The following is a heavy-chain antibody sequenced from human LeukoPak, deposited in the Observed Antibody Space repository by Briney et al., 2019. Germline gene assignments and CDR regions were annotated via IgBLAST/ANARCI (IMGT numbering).Heavy chain of an antibody. CDR1: GYTFTSYY. J-gene: IGHJ4*02. D-gene: IGHD6-13*01. CDR2: INPSGGST. Sequence: ASVKVSCKASGYTFTSYYMHWVRQAPGQGLEWMGIINPSGGSTSYAXKFQSRVTMTRDTSTSTVYMELSSLRSEDTAVYYCARGGSXWYXGYYWGQGTLVTVSS. CDR3: ARGGSXWYXGYY. V-gene: IGHV1-46*01.